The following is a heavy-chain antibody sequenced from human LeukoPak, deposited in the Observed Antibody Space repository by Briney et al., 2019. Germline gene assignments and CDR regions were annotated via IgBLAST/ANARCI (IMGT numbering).Heavy chain of an antibody. D-gene: IGHD2-2*01. CDR1: GGSFSGYY. CDR2: INHSGST. CDR3: ARAGNHCSSTSCSQVLGY. J-gene: IGHJ4*02. V-gene: IGHV4-34*01. Sequence: SGTLSHTCAVYGGSFSGYYWTWIRQPPGKGLEWIGEINHSGSTNYNPSLKSRVTISVDTSKNQFSLKLSSVTAADTAVYYCARAGNHCSSTSCSQVLGYWGQGTLVTVSS.